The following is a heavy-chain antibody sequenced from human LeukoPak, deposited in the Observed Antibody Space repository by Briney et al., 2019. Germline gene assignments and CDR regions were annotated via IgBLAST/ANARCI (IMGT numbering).Heavy chain of an antibody. D-gene: IGHD2-2*01. J-gene: IGHJ4*02. CDR2: IYYSGST. CDR1: GGSISSSNYF. Sequence: SETLSLTCTVSGGSISSSNYFWGWIRQPPGKGLEWIGTIYYSGSTYYNPSLKSRVTISVDTSKNQFSLKLNSVTAADTAVYYCARYCSSTSCQLDYWGQGTLVTVSS. V-gene: IGHV4-39*01. CDR3: ARYCSSTSCQLDY.